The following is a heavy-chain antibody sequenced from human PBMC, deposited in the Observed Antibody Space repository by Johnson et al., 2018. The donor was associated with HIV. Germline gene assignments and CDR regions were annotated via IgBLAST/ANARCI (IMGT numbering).Heavy chain of an antibody. CDR3: ARDEAPGAFDI. CDR1: GFTFDAYT. J-gene: IGHJ3*02. CDR2: ISCDGGST. Sequence: VQLVESGGVVVQPGGSLRLSCAASGFTFDAYTMHWVRHAPGKGLEWVHLISCDGGSTNSAHSVQGRLTITTDNSTNTLYLQMSSLRAEDTAVYYCARDEAPGAFDIWGQGTMVTVSS. V-gene: IGHV3-43*01.